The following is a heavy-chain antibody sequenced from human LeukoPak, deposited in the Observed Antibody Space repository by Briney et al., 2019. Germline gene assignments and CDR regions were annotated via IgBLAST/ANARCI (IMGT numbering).Heavy chain of an antibody. Sequence: LTGGSLRLSCAASGLTVSSNYMSWVRQAPGKGLEWVSVIYNGDTTYHAESVKGRFTISRDNSKNTLYLQMNSLRAEDTAVYYCARDESSSWYWYDSQGPLYYFDYWGQGTLVTVSS. CDR1: GLTVSSNY. J-gene: IGHJ4*02. D-gene: IGHD6-13*01. V-gene: IGHV3-53*01. CDR2: IYNGDTT. CDR3: ARDESSSWYWYDSQGPLYYFDY.